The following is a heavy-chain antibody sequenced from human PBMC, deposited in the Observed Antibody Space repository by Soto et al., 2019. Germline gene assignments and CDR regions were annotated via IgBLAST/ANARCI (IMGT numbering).Heavy chain of an antibody. CDR3: ARGDYSALDS. J-gene: IGHJ4*02. CDR1: GFTFSSYA. D-gene: IGHD1-26*01. V-gene: IGHV3-30-3*01. Sequence: QVQLVESGGGVVQPGRSLRLSCAASGFTFSSYAMHWVRQAPGKGLEWVAVISYDGSNKYYADSVKGRFTISRDNSKNTLYLQMNSLRAEDTAVYYCARGDYSALDSWGQGTLVTVSS. CDR2: ISYDGSNK.